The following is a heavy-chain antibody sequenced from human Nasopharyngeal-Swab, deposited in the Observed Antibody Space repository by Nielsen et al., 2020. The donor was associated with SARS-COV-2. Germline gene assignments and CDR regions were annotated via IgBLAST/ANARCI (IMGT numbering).Heavy chain of an antibody. CDR1: GGSFSGYY. CDR3: AREGGEGG. Sequence: SETLSLTCAVYGGSFSGYYWSWIRQPPGKGLEWIGEINHSGSTNYNPSLKSRVTISVDTSKNQYSLKLRSVTAADTAVYYCAREGGEGGWGQGTLVTVSS. CDR2: INHSGST. D-gene: IGHD3-16*01. V-gene: IGHV4-34*01. J-gene: IGHJ4*02.